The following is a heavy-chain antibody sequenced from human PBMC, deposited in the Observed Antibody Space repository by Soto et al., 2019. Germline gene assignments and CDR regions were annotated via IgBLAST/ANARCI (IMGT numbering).Heavy chain of an antibody. D-gene: IGHD4-17*01. CDR3: ARARTTETTPDY. CDR1: GFTFSSYS. V-gene: IGHV3-21*01. CDR2: ISSSSSYI. J-gene: IGHJ4*02. Sequence: GSLRLSCAASGFTFSSYSMNWVRQAPGKGLEWVSSISSSSSYIYYADSVKGRFTISRDNVKNSLYLQMNSLRAEDTAVYYCARARTTETTPDYWGQGTLVTVSS.